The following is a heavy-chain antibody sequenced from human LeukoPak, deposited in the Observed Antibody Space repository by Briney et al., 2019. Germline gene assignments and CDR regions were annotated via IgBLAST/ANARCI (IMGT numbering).Heavy chain of an antibody. CDR2: MNPNSGNT. V-gene: IGHV1-8*01. CDR3: ARDVSSSGSAFDI. D-gene: IGHD6-6*01. Sequence: ASVKVSCKASGYTFTSYDINWVRQATGQGLEWMGWMNPNSGNTGYAQKFQGRVTMTRNTSISTAYMELSSLRSEDTAVYYCARDVSSSGSAFDIWGQGTMVTVSS. CDR1: GYTFTSYD. J-gene: IGHJ3*02.